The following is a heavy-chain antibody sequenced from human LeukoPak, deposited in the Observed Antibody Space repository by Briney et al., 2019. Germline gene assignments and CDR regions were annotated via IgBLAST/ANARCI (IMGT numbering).Heavy chain of an antibody. CDR1: GGSISSGSYY. CDR2: IYTSGST. D-gene: IGHD3-10*01. CDR3: ASDAVRGRYGMDV. V-gene: IGHV4-61*02. Sequence: PSQTLSLTCTVSGGSISSGSYYWSWIRQPAGKGLEWIGRIYTSGSTNYNPSLKSRVTISVDTSKNQFSLKLSSVTAADTAVYYCASDAVRGRYGMDVWGQGTTVTVSS. J-gene: IGHJ6*02.